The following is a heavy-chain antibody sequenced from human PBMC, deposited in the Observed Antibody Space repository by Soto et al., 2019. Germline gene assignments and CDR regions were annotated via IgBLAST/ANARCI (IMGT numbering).Heavy chain of an antibody. D-gene: IGHD3-9*01. CDR2: IYWDDDK. CDR3: AASHNYGFLTGYFDD. CDR1: GFSLSTSGVG. Sequence: SGPTLVNPTQTLTLTCTFSGFSLSTSGVGVGWIRQPTGKALEWLALIYWDDDKRYSPSLKSRLTITKDTSKNQVVLTMTNMEPVETTTLYCAASHNYGFLTGYFDDWGQGTLVTVSS. J-gene: IGHJ4*02. V-gene: IGHV2-5*02.